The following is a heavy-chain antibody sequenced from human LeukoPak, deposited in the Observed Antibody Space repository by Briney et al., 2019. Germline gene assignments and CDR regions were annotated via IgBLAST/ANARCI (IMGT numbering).Heavy chain of an antibody. CDR1: GGTFSSYA. Sequence: GASVKVSCKASGGTFSSYAISWVRQAPGQGLEWMGGIIPIFGTANYAQKFQGRVTITADESTSTAYMELSSLRSEDTAVYYCARCIAVAGDFYYYYYYMDVWGKGTTVTVSS. V-gene: IGHV1-69*13. CDR2: IIPIFGTA. CDR3: ARCIAVAGDFYYYYYYMDV. J-gene: IGHJ6*03. D-gene: IGHD6-19*01.